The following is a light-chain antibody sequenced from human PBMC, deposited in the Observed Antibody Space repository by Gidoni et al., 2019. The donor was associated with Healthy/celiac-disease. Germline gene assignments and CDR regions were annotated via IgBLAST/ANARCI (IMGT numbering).Light chain of an antibody. J-gene: IGKJ4*01. CDR2: AAS. Sequence: ASRMTQYPSSFSASTGDRVTITCRASQGISRYLAWYQQKPGKAPKLLIYAASTLPSGVPSRFSGSGSGTDFTLTISCLQSEDFATYYCQQYYSYPRTFGGGTKVEIK. CDR3: QQYYSYPRT. V-gene: IGKV1-8*01. CDR1: QGISRY.